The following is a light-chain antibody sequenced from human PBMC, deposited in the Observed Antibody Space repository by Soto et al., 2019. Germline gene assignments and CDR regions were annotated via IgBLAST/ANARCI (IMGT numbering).Light chain of an antibody. CDR1: QSISSW. CDR3: QQYNSYPWP. J-gene: IGKJ1*01. Sequence: DIQMTHSPSTLSASVGDSVTITCRASQSISSWLAWYQQKPGKAPKLLIYKASSLESGVPSRFSGSGSGTEFTLTISSLQPDDFATYYCQQYNSYPWPFAQGTKVEIK. V-gene: IGKV1-5*03. CDR2: KAS.